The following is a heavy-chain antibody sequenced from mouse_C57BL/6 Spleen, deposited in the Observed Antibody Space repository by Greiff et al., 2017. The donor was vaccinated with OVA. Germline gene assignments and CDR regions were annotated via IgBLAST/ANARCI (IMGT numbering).Heavy chain of an antibody. D-gene: IGHD2-1*01. CDR3: ASSMDGNYAY. Sequence: QVQLQQSGADLAKPGASVKLSCKASGYTFTSYGMPWVKQRPGQGLEWIGYINPSSGYTKSTQTFKDKATMTADKSTSTAYMQLSILTYEYSAVYYCASSMDGNYAYWGQGTLVTVSA. CDR2: INPSSGYT. J-gene: IGHJ3*01. CDR1: GYTFTSYG. V-gene: IGHV1-7*01.